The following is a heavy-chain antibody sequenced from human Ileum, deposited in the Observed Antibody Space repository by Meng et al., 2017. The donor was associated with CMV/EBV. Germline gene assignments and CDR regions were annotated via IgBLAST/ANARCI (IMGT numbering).Heavy chain of an antibody. CDR2: ISAYNGNT. V-gene: IGHV1-18*04. J-gene: IGHJ4*01. Sequence: ASVKVFCKASGYSFDTYMMTWVRQAPGQGLEWIGWISAYNGNTNYAQNFQGRVAMTADPSTNTAYLDLGNLTYDETAISYCAEGAERWLEMPLDYWGHGTLVTVSS. CDR1: GYSFDTYM. CDR3: AEGAERWLEMPLDY. D-gene: IGHD6-19*01.